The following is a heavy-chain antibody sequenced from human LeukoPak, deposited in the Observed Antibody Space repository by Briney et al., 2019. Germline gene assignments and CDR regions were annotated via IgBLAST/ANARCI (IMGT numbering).Heavy chain of an antibody. J-gene: IGHJ4*02. CDR3: ARDSGLTTQDY. CDR1: GSTVSSNY. D-gene: IGHD4-11*01. CDR2: IYSGGST. Sequence: GGSLRLSCAASGSTVSSNYMSWVRQAPGKGLEWVSVIYSGGSTYYTDSAKGRFTISRDNSKNTLYLQMNSLRAEDTAVYYCARDSGLTTQDYWGQGTLVTVSS. V-gene: IGHV3-53*01.